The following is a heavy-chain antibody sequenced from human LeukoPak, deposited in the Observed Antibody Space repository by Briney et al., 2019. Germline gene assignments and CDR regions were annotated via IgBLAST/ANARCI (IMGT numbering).Heavy chain of an antibody. D-gene: IGHD4-11*01. Sequence: GGSLRLSCAASGFTFDDYAMHWVRHAPGKGLEWVSGISWNSGSIGYADSVKGRFTISRDNAQSSLYLQMNSLRAEDTAVYYCARVLRDYLEAFDIWGQGTMVTVSS. CDR3: ARVLRDYLEAFDI. J-gene: IGHJ3*02. V-gene: IGHV3-9*01. CDR2: ISWNSGSI. CDR1: GFTFDDYA.